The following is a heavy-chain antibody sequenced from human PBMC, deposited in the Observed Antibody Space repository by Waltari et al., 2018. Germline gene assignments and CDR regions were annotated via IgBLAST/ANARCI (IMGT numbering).Heavy chain of an antibody. CDR2: VSAYNGNT. D-gene: IGHD2-2*01. CDR1: GYTFTSYG. Sequence: QVQLVQSGAEVKKPGASVKVSCTASGYTFTSYGISWVRQAPGQGLEWMGWVSAYNGNTNYAQKLQGRVTMTTDTSTSTAYMELRSLRSDDTAVYYCAILEGYCSSTSCYPFDYWGQGTLVTVSS. V-gene: IGHV1-18*01. J-gene: IGHJ4*02. CDR3: AILEGYCSSTSCYPFDY.